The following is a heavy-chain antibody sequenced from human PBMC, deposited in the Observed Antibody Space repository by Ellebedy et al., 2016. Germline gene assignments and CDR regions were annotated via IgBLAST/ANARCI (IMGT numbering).Heavy chain of an antibody. Sequence: GESLKISCAASGFTFSSYAMYWVRQAPGKGLEYVSAISSYGGSTYFANSVKGRFTISRDNSKNTLYLQMGSLRAEDMAVYYCARDSEPNYDILNGNPKFDYWGQGTLVTVSS. D-gene: IGHD3-9*01. J-gene: IGHJ4*02. CDR2: ISSYGGST. V-gene: IGHV3-64*01. CDR1: GFTFSSYA. CDR3: ARDSEPNYDILNGNPKFDY.